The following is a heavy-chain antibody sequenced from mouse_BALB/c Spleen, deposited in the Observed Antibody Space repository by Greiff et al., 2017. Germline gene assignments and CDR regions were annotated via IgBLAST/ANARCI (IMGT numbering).Heavy chain of an antibody. V-gene: IGHV6-6*02. J-gene: IGHJ4*01. Sequence: DVKLVESGGGLVQPGGSMKLSCVASGFTFSNYWMNWVRQSPEKGLEWVAEIRLKSNNYATHYAESVKGRFTISRDDSKSSVYLQMNNLRAEDTGIYYCTRHYGVARHYYAMDYWGQGTSVTVSS. CDR1: GFTFSNYW. CDR3: TRHYGVARHYYAMDY. CDR2: IRLKSNNYAT. D-gene: IGHD1-1*01.